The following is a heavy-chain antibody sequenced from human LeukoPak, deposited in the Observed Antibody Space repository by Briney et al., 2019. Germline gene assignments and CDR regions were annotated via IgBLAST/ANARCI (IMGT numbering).Heavy chain of an antibody. J-gene: IGHJ4*02. CDR1: GFTLRNTW. V-gene: IGHV3-7*01. Sequence: PGGSLRLSCAASGFTLRNTWMAWVRQAPGKGLEWVANINQDASTKHYVDSVKGRFTISRDNAKTSLYLQMNSLRAEDTAVYYCARDQSGSLDYWGQGTLVTVSS. CDR2: INQDASTK. CDR3: ARDQSGSLDY. D-gene: IGHD1-26*01.